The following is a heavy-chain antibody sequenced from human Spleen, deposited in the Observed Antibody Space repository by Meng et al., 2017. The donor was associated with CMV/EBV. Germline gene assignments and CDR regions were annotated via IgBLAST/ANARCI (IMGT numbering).Heavy chain of an antibody. D-gene: IGHD3-3*01. Sequence: GGSLRLSCTASRFTFSGYWMSWVRQSPGKGLEWVSSISTDSRYIKYADSMRGRFTVSRDNAKNSLYLQMDTLRAEDTAVYYCARAGVLRFLEWPSGGMDVWGQGTTVTVSS. CDR3: ARAGVLRFLEWPSGGMDV. CDR2: ISTDSRYI. V-gene: IGHV3-21*04. CDR1: RFTFSGYW. J-gene: IGHJ6*02.